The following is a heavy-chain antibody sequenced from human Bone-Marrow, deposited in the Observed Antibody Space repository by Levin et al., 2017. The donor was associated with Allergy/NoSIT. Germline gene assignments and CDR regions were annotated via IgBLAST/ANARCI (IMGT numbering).Heavy chain of an antibody. CDR1: GFTFYSYA. D-gene: IGHD6-19*01. J-gene: IGHJ4*02. V-gene: IGHV3-30*04. CDR3: ARDRRPYNTAWFYFDS. Sequence: GGSLRLSCEASGFTFYSYAMHWVRQAPGKGLEWVAAISADGKNKYYSDPVRGRFTISRDNSKNTVYLQMNSLRPEDTTLYYCARDRRPYNTAWFYFDSWGQGTLVTVSS. CDR2: ISADGKNK.